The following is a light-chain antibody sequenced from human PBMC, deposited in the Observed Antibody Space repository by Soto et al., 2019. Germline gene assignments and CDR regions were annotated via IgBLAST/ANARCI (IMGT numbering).Light chain of an antibody. Sequence: QSVLTQPASVSGSPGQSITIPCTGSSNDIGGYNYVSWYQQHPGRAPKLVIYKVSKRPSGVPDRFSGSKSGNTASLTVSGLQAEDEADYYCSSYAGSKGVFGTGTKLTVL. CDR2: KVS. V-gene: IGLV2-8*01. CDR3: SSYAGSKGV. CDR1: SNDIGGYNY. J-gene: IGLJ1*01.